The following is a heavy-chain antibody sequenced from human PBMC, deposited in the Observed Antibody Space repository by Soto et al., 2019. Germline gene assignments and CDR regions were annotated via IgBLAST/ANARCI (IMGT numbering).Heavy chain of an antibody. CDR3: ARHGPEMAYYFDS. CDR2: IDPSDSYS. J-gene: IGHJ4*02. V-gene: IGHV5-10-1*01. CDR1: GYSFTNYW. Sequence: PGESLKISCKGSGYSFTNYWISWVRQMPGKGLEWMGRIDPSDSYSNYSPSFQGHVTFSADKSITTAYLQWNSLQASDTAMYYCARHGPEMAYYFDSWGQGALVTVSS. D-gene: IGHD2-8*01.